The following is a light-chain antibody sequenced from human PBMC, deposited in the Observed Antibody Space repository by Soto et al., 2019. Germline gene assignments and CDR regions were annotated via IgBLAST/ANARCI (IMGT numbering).Light chain of an antibody. CDR1: STDVGGNNY. CDR3: CSYAGTSTVM. V-gene: IGLV2-11*01. CDR2: DVT. Sequence: QSALTQPRSVSGSPGQSVTMTCTGTSTDVGGNNYVSWHQQHPGKAPKLMIYDVTKRPSGVPDRFSGSKSDNTASLTISGLQADDEADYYCCSYAGTSTVMFGGGTKLTVL. J-gene: IGLJ3*02.